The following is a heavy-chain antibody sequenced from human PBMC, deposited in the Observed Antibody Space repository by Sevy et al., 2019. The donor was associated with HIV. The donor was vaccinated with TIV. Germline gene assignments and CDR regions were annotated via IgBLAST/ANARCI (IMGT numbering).Heavy chain of an antibody. CDR2: ISGSGGST. Sequence: GGSLRLSCEVSGFTFSDFYMSWIRQAPGKGLQWVSVISGSGGSTYYADSVKGRFTIFRDNSKNTMYLQMNSLRAEDAAVYYCARRPDFGVVIPTGVMDVWGQGTTVTVSS. CDR3: ARRPDFGVVIPTGVMDV. V-gene: IGHV3-23*01. CDR1: GFTFSDFY. D-gene: IGHD3-3*01. J-gene: IGHJ6*02.